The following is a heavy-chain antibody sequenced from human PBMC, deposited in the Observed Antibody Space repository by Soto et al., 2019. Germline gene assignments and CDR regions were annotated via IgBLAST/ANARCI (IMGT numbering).Heavy chain of an antibody. CDR3: ARSVWTRLPLN. CDR2: IYYSGST. V-gene: IGHV4-59*08. Sequence: SETLSRTCTVSGGSISGFYWTWIRQPPGKELEWIGYIYYSGSTNYNPSLKSRVTMSVDTSKNQFSLKLSSVTAADSAVYYCARSVWTRLPLNWGQGTLVTVSS. D-gene: IGHD2-15*01. CDR1: GGSISGFY. J-gene: IGHJ4*02.